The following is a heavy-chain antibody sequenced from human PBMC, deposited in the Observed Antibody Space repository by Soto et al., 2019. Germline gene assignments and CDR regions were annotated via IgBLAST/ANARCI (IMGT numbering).Heavy chain of an antibody. Sequence: EVQLVESGGGLVKPGGSLRLSCAASGFTFSSYSMNLVRQAPGKGLEWVSSISSSSSYIYYADSVKGRFTISRDNAKKSLYLQMNSLRAEDTAVYYCARSLTGFPFGYWGHGTLVTVSS. D-gene: IGHD1-1*01. CDR2: ISSSSSYI. CDR3: ARSLTGFPFGY. V-gene: IGHV3-21*01. J-gene: IGHJ4*01. CDR1: GFTFSSYS.